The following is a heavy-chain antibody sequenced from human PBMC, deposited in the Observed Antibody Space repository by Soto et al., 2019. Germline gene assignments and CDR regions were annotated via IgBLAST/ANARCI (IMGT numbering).Heavy chain of an antibody. CDR2: IYYSGST. D-gene: IGHD3-16*02. J-gene: IGHJ4*02. CDR3: ARQHDYIRGSHRHSGY. Sequence: SETLSLTCTVSGGSISSSSYYWGWIRQPPGKGLEWIGSIYYSGSTYYNPSLKSRVTISVDTSKNQFSLKLSSVTAADTAVYYCARQHDYIRGSHRHSGYWGQGALVTVSS. V-gene: IGHV4-39*01. CDR1: GGSISSSSYY.